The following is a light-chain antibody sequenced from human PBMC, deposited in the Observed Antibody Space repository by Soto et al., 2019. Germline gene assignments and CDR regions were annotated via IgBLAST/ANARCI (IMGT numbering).Light chain of an antibody. Sequence: QSVLTQPRSVSGSPGQSVTISCTGTSSDVGGYNYVSWYQQHPGKAPKVMIYDVSKRPSGVPDRFSGSKSGNTASLTISGLQAEDEADYYCCSYAGSYTSYVFGTGTKLTVL. J-gene: IGLJ1*01. CDR1: SSDVGGYNY. V-gene: IGLV2-11*01. CDR3: CSYAGSYTSYV. CDR2: DVS.